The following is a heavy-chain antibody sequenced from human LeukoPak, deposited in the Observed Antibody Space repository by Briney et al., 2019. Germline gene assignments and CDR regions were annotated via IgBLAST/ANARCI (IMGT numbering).Heavy chain of an antibody. Sequence: ASVKVSCKASGGTFSSYAISWVRQAPGQGLEWMGRIIPNLGTTNRAQNFQDRVTLTADKSTNTAYMELTSLTSDDTAVYYCATTNDGGGYQWGDFFDFWGQGTLVTVSS. CDR2: IIPNLGTT. V-gene: IGHV1-69*04. D-gene: IGHD3-22*01. CDR1: GGTFSSYA. CDR3: ATTNDGGGYQWGDFFDF. J-gene: IGHJ4*02.